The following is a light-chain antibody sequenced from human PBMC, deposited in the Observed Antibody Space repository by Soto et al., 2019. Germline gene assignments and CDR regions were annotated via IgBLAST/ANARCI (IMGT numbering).Light chain of an antibody. V-gene: IGLV1-44*01. Sequence: QSVLTQPPSVSGTPGQRVTISCSGSNSNIGRNTVNWYQQLPGAAPNLLIYSNNQRPSGVPDRVSGSKSGTSASLAISGLQSEDEADYYCAAWDESPNVPVFGGGTKLTVL. CDR1: NSNIGRNT. CDR3: AAWDESPNVPV. J-gene: IGLJ3*02. CDR2: SNN.